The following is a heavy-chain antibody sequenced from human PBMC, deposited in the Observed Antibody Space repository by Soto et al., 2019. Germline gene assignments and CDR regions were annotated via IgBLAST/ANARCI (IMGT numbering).Heavy chain of an antibody. Sequence: SETLSLTCAVSGGSISSGGYSWSWIRQPPGKGLEWVGYIYHRGSTYYNPSLKSRVTISVDSSTNQFSLKLSSVTAADTAVYYCARINFDYYYSSGYSRWLYPCGQGTLVPVSS. V-gene: IGHV4-30-2*01. D-gene: IGHD3-22*01. J-gene: IGHJ5*02. CDR3: ARINFDYYYSSGYSRWLYP. CDR2: IYHRGST. CDR1: GGSISSGGYS.